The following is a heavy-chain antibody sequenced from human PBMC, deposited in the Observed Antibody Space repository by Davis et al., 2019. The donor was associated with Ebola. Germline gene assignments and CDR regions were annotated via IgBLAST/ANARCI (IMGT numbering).Heavy chain of an antibody. V-gene: IGHV3-74*01. D-gene: IGHD3-10*01. Sequence: PGGSLRLSCAASGFTLSTYWMHWVRQAPGRGLVWVSRVNRDGTITTYADSVRGRFTVSRDNAQNTLYLQMNSLTAEDTAVYYCSRDVQFEFYDYWGQGTLVTVSS. J-gene: IGHJ4*02. CDR3: SRDVQFEFYDY. CDR2: VNRDGTIT. CDR1: GFTLSTYW.